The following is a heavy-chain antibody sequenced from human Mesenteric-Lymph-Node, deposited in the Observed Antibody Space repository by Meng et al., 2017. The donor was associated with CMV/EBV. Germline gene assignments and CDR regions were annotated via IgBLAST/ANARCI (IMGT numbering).Heavy chain of an antibody. CDR2: ISVSNTYI. V-gene: IGHV3-21*01. CDR3: ARDRTIFGVADYYHYGMDV. Sequence: GGSLRLSCAASGFTFSSYSMNWVRQAPGKGLEWVSSISVSNTYIYYADSVRGRFTISRDNAKNSLYLQMNSLRAEDTAVYYCARDRTIFGVADYYHYGMDVWGQGTTVTVSS. D-gene: IGHD3-3*01. J-gene: IGHJ6*02. CDR1: GFTFSSYS.